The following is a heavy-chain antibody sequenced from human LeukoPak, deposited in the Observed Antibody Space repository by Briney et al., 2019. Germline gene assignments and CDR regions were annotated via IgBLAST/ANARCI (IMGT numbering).Heavy chain of an antibody. CDR1: GYTFTSYG. Sequence: GASVKVSCKASGYTFTSYGISWVRQAPGQGLEWMGWISAYNGNTNYAQKLQGRATMTTDTSTSTAYMELRSLRSDDTAVYYCARDLPPRSWSPFKFDYWGQGTLVTVSS. J-gene: IGHJ4*02. D-gene: IGHD1-26*01. CDR3: ARDLPPRSWSPFKFDY. V-gene: IGHV1-18*01. CDR2: ISAYNGNT.